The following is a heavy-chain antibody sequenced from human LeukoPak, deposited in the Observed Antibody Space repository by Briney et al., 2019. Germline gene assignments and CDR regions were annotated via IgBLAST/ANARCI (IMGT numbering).Heavy chain of an antibody. Sequence: IGSIYYSGTPYYNPSLKSRVTISVDTSKNQFSLKLSSVTAADTAVYYCARRNYGSGTYDYWGQGTLVTVSS. CDR3: ARRNYGSGTYDY. V-gene: IGHV4-39*01. J-gene: IGHJ4*02. CDR2: IYYSGTP. D-gene: IGHD3-10*01.